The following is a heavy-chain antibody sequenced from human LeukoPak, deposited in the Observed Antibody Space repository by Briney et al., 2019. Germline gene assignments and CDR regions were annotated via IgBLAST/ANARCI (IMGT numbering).Heavy chain of an antibody. CDR1: GFTFSSYA. V-gene: IGHV3-30-3*01. D-gene: IGHD5-24*01. CDR3: ARDSGEMATTYVFDY. Sequence: PGRSLRFSCAASGFTFSSYAMHWVRQAPGKGLEWVAVISYDGSNKYYADSVKGRFTISRDNSKNTLYLQMNSLRAEDTAVYYCARDSGEMATTYVFDYWGQGTLVTVSS. CDR2: ISYDGSNK. J-gene: IGHJ4*02.